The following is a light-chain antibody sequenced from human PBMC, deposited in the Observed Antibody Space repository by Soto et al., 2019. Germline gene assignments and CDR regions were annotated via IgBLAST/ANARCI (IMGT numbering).Light chain of an antibody. CDR2: GNS. V-gene: IGLV1-40*01. J-gene: IGLJ2*01. CDR3: QSYDSSLSGSV. CDR1: SSNIGAGYD. Sequence: QSVLTQPPSVSGAPGQRVTISCTGSSSNIGAGYDVHWYQQLPGTAPKLLIYGNSNRPSGVPDRFSGSKSGTSASLAIAGRQAEDGADYYCQSYDSSLSGSVFGGGTKLTVL.